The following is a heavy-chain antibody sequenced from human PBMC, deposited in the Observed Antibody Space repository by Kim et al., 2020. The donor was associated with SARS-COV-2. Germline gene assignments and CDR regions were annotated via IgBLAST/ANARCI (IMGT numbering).Heavy chain of an antibody. CDR2: INPNSGGT. J-gene: IGHJ4*02. Sequence: ASVKVSCKASGYTFTGYYMHWVRQAPGQGLEWMGRINPNSGGTNYAQKFQGRVTMTRDTSISTAYMELSRLRSDDTAVYYCAREPSSSWYLTVDYWGQGTLVTVSS. CDR3: AREPSSSWYLTVDY. CDR1: GYTFTGYY. D-gene: IGHD6-13*01. V-gene: IGHV1-2*06.